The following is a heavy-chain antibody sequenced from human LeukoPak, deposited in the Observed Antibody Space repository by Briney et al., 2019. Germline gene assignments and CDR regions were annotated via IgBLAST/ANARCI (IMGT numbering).Heavy chain of an antibody. CDR2: IYHSGIT. CDR1: GFSISNGYF. V-gene: IGHV4-38-2*01. Sequence: SETLSLTCDVSGFSISNGYFWAWIRHSPGKGLEGIVSIYHSGITYYNPSLKSQFIIEVDTSKNQFSLKMRSATAADTAVYFCARAGPVKWNYYYMDVWGKGTTVTVSS. J-gene: IGHJ6*03. CDR3: ARAGPVKWNYYYMDV. D-gene: IGHD1-26*01.